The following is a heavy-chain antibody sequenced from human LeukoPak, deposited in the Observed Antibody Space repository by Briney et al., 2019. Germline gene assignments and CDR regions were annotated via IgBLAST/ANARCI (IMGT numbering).Heavy chain of an antibody. V-gene: IGHV1-2*02. J-gene: IGHJ6*03. CDR2: INPNSGGT. CDR3: ARGRGPYSSSADYYYYYYMDV. Sequence: GASVKVSCKASGYTFTGYYMHWVRQAPGQGLEWMGWINPNSGGTNYAQKFQGRVTMTRDTSISTAYMELSRLRSDDTAVYYCARGRGPYSSSADYYYYYYMDVWGKGTTVTVSS. D-gene: IGHD6-6*01. CDR1: GYTFTGYY.